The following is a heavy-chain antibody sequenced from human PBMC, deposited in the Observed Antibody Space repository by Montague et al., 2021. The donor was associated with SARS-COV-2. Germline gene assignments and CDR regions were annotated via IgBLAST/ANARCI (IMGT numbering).Heavy chain of an antibody. CDR2: AYYRSKWYN. CDR1: GDSASRNSAA. V-gene: IGHV6-1*01. Sequence: CAISGDSASRNSAAWNWIRQSPSRGLEWLGRAYYRSKWYNDYAVSVESRITINPDTSKNQISLQLNSVTPEDTAVYYCARTSASSDYWGQGTLVTVSS. CDR3: ARTSASSDY. D-gene: IGHD1-26*01. J-gene: IGHJ4*02.